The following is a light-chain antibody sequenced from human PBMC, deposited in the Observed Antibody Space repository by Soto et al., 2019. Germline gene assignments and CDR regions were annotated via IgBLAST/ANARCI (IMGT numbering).Light chain of an antibody. CDR2: GAS. CDR1: QSVSSSY. Sequence: EIVLTQSPGTLSLSPGGRATLSCRASQSVSSSYLAWYQQKPGQAPRLLIYGASSRATGIPDRFSGSGSGTDFTLTISRLEPEDFAVYYCQQYGSSPVAFGQGTKLEIK. J-gene: IGKJ2*01. CDR3: QQYGSSPVA. V-gene: IGKV3-20*01.